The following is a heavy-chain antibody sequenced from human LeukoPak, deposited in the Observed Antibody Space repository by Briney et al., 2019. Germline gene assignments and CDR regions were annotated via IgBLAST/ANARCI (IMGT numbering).Heavy chain of an antibody. V-gene: IGHV1-18*01. CDR1: GYTFTSYG. Sequence: ASVKVSCKASGYTFTSYGVSWVRQAPGQGLEWMGWISTYNGNTNYAQKLQGRVTMTTDTSTSTAYMELRSLSSDDTAVYYCARAYGSGSSPDYWGQGTLVTVSS. D-gene: IGHD3-10*01. CDR3: ARAYGSGSSPDY. CDR2: ISTYNGNT. J-gene: IGHJ4*02.